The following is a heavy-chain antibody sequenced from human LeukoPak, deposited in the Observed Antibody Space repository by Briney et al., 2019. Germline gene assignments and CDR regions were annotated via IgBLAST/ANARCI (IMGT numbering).Heavy chain of an antibody. Sequence: PGRSLTLSCAASGFTFSRYGMHWVRQAPGKGLEWVAVVWDNGLNKFYADSVKGRFTISRDNSKYTLSLHMNSLRAEDTAVYYCVKEPAPYSLGDAWGKGNPGHRLL. J-gene: IGHJ5*01. CDR3: VKEPAPYSLGDA. V-gene: IGHV3-33*06. CDR1: GFTFSRYG. D-gene: IGHD5-18*01. CDR2: VWDNGLNK.